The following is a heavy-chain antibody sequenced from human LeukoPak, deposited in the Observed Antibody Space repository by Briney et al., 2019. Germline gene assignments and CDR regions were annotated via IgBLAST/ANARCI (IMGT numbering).Heavy chain of an antibody. Sequence: ASVKVSCKVSGYTLTELSMHWVRQAPGKGLEWMGGFDPEDGETIYAQKFQGRVTMTEDTSTDTAYMELSSLRSEDTAVYYCATSRNYYDSSGPPVDYWGQGTLVTVSS. CDR3: ATSRNYYDSSGPPVDY. CDR1: GYTLTELS. CDR2: FDPEDGET. J-gene: IGHJ4*02. V-gene: IGHV1-24*01. D-gene: IGHD3-22*01.